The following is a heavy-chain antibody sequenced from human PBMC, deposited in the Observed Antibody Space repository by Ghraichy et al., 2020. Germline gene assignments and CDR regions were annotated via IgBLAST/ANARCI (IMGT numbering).Heavy chain of an antibody. CDR1: GGSFSGYY. D-gene: IGHD6-13*01. CDR3: ARGATRYSSLLYGMDV. V-gene: IGHV4-34*01. CDR2: INHSGST. Sequence: SETLSLTCAVYGGSFSGYYWSWIRQPPGKGLEWIGEINHSGSTNYNPSLKSRVTISVDTSKNQFSLKLSSVTAADTAVYYCARGATRYSSLLYGMDVWGQGTTVTVSS. J-gene: IGHJ6*02.